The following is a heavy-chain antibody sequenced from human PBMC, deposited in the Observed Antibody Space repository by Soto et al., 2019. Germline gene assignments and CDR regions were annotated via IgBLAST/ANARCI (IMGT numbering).Heavy chain of an antibody. CDR2: ISGSGGST. Sequence: HPGGSLRLSCAASGFTFIRYAMSWVRQAPGKGLEWVSAISGSGGSTYYADSVKGRFTISRDNSKNTLYLQMNSLRAEDTAVYYCAKGIAAAGINACGMDVWGQGTTVTVPS. J-gene: IGHJ6*02. D-gene: IGHD6-13*01. CDR3: AKGIAAAGINACGMDV. CDR1: GFTFIRYA. V-gene: IGHV3-23*01.